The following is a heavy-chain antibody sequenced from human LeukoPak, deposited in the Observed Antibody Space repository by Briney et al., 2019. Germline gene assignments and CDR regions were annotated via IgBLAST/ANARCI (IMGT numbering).Heavy chain of an antibody. CDR3: ARDEGGAYFDY. CDR2: ISSSSSYI. CDR1: GFTFSSYS. V-gene: IGHV3-21*01. Sequence: GGSLRLSCAASGFTFSSYSMNWVRQAPGKGLEWVSSISSSSSYIYYADSVKGRFTISRDNAKNSLYLQMNSLRAEDTAEYYCARDEGGAYFDYWGQGTLVTVSS. J-gene: IGHJ4*02. D-gene: IGHD3-16*01.